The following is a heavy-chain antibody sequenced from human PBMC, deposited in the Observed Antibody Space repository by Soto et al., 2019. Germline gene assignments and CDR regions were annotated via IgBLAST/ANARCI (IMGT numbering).Heavy chain of an antibody. V-gene: IGHV4-59*01. CDR1: GGSINNNY. CDR2: IFSNGRT. CDR3: ARGGDNSPWYYSL. D-gene: IGHD3-10*01. J-gene: IGHJ4*02. Sequence: QVQLHESGPGLVKPSETLSLTCTVSGGSINNNYWSWIRQPPGRGLEWSGYIFSNGRTNYNPSLETRVAISVDTSKNQLSLKLRSVTAADTAVYYCARGGDNSPWYYSLWGQGTLVAVSS.